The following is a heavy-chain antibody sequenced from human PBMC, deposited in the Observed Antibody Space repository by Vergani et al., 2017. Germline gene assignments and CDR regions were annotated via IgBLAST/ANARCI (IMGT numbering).Heavy chain of an antibody. J-gene: IGHJ4*02. V-gene: IGHV3-7*03. CDR3: ARDIWYSSSWCDY. CDR1: GFTFSSYW. CDR2: IKKDGSEK. D-gene: IGHD6-13*01. Sequence: EVQLVESGGGLVKPGGSLRLSCAASGFTFSSYWMSWVRQAPGKGLEWVANIKKDGSEKYYVDSVKGRFTISRDNAKNSLYLQMNSLRAEDTAVYYCARDIWYSSSWCDYWGQGTLVTVSS.